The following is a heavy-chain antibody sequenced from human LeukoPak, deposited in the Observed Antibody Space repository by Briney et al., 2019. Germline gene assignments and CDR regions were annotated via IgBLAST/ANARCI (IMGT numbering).Heavy chain of an antibody. Sequence: PGGSLRLSCAASGFIFSSYAMRWPRRAPGKGVVGVSAFRGSGGSTYYADCVKGRFTISRDNSKNTLYLQMNSLRDEDTAVYYCAKESLDTYSSGWYGRDYWGQGTLVTVSS. CDR1: GFIFSSYA. D-gene: IGHD6-19*01. CDR2: FRGSGGST. CDR3: AKESLDTYSSGWYGRDY. V-gene: IGHV3-23*01. J-gene: IGHJ4*02.